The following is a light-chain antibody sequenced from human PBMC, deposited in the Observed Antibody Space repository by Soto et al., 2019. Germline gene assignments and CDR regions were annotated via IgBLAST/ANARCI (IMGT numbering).Light chain of an antibody. J-gene: IGKJ4*01. Sequence: DIEMTQSPDSLAVSLGERATINCKSSQSVLYNSTNKNYLAWYQQRGGQPPKLLIYWASTRESGVPDRFSGSGSGTDFTLTISSLQAEDVALYYCQQYYYTPLTFGGGTKVEIK. CDR3: QQYYYTPLT. CDR1: QSVLYNSTNKNY. V-gene: IGKV4-1*01. CDR2: WAS.